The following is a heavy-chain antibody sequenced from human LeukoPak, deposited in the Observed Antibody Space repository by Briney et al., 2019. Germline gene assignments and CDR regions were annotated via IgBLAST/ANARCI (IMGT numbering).Heavy chain of an antibody. J-gene: IGHJ4*02. CDR2: IYHSGST. V-gene: IGHV4-30-2*01. D-gene: IGHD5-18*01. CDR1: GGSISSGGYS. CDR3: ARTSGGYSYGYGYYFDY. Sequence: SQTLSLTCAVSGGSISSGGYSWSWIRQPPGKGLEWIGEIYHSGSTNYNPSLKSRVTISVDKSKNQFSLKLSSVTAADTAVYYCARTSGGYSYGYGYYFDYWGQGTLVTVSS.